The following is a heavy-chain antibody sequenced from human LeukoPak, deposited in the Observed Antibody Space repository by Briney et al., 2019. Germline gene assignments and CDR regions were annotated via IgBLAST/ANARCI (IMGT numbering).Heavy chain of an antibody. J-gene: IGHJ4*02. D-gene: IGHD1-20*01. CDR3: ARGRGGTITRGYLDS. V-gene: IGHV1-8*01. CDR1: GYTFTNFD. Sequence: GASVKVSCKASGYTFTNFDIMWVRQATGQGLEWMGWVNTNSGGTGYAQKFQGRVSMTRDTSIGTAYMELSSLRSEDTAIYYRARGRGGTITRGYLDSWGQGTLVSVSS. CDR2: VNTNSGGT.